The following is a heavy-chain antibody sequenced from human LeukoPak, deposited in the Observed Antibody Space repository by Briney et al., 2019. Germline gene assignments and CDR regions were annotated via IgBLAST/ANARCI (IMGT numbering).Heavy chain of an antibody. Sequence: ASVKVSCKASGYTFINFDINWVRQAPGQGLEWMGRMNPNSGSSGYAQRFQGRVTMTRNTSISTAYMELSGLRYEDTAVYYCARVVGIRTAAGSALAYWGQGTLVTVSS. CDR2: MNPNSGSS. J-gene: IGHJ4*02. D-gene: IGHD6-25*01. V-gene: IGHV1-8*01. CDR3: ARVVGIRTAAGSALAY. CDR1: GYTFINFD.